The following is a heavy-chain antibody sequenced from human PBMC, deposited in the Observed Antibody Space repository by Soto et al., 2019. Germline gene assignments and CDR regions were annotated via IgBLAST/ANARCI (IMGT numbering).Heavy chain of an antibody. CDR3: ATAGEGYFAS. CDR1: GFTFSSSW. J-gene: IGHJ4*02. CDR2: INSDGSGT. Sequence: EVQLVESGGDLVQPGGSLRLSCAASGFTFSSSWMHWVRQTPGKGLVWVSRINSDGSGTVYADSVKGGFTISKDIAKNTLYLQMNSLRAEDTAVYYCATAGEGYFASWGPGTLVTVSS. D-gene: IGHD3-10*01. V-gene: IGHV3-74*01.